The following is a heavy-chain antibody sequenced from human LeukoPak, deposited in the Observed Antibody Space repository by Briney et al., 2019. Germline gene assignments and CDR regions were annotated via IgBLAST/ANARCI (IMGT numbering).Heavy chain of an antibody. D-gene: IGHD3-10*02. V-gene: IGHV3-23*01. CDR1: GFTFSSYA. Sequence: GGSLGLSCAASGFTFSSYAMNWVRQAPGKGLEWVSTISSSGGTTYYADSVKGRFTISRDNAKNSLYLQMNSLRAEDTAVYYCAELGITMIGGVWGKGTTVTISS. J-gene: IGHJ6*04. CDR3: AELGITMIGGV. CDR2: ISSSGGTT.